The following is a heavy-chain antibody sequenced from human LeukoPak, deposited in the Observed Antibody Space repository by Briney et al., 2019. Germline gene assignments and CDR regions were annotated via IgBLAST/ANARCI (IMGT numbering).Heavy chain of an antibody. J-gene: IGHJ2*01. CDR2: ISWNSATI. CDR1: GFTFSSYA. CDR3: AKGYCSSTSCYYYWYFDL. Sequence: GGSLRLSCAASGFTFSSYAMSWVRQAPGKGLEWVSGISWNSATIAYADSVKGRFTISRDNAKDSLYLQMNSLRAEDTALYYCAKGYCSSTSCYYYWYFDLWGRGTLVTVSS. V-gene: IGHV3-9*01. D-gene: IGHD2-2*01.